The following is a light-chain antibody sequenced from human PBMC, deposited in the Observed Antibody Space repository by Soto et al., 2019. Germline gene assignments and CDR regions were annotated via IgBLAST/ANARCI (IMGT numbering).Light chain of an antibody. J-gene: IGKJ1*01. CDR3: QQYFGSSWT. CDR2: ATS. CDR1: QSIDSRY. Sequence: EIVLTQSPGTLSSSPGERATLSCRASQSIDSRYLAWYQHKPGQAPRLLIYATSSRATGIPDRFGGSGSGTEFTLTINRLEPEDYALYYCQQYFGSSWTFGQGTKVDIK. V-gene: IGKV3-20*01.